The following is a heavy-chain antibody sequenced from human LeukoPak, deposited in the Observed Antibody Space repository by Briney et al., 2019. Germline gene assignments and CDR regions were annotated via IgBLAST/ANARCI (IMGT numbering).Heavy chain of an antibody. Sequence: PSETLSHTCTVRGGSISSSSYYRGWARHPPGEGLGWLGCIYYSGSIYYKPYLKSRVTISVDTSQNQFSLKLSPVTAADTAVYYCALVASDSSGYYILSVSWYFDLWGRGTMVTGSS. V-gene: IGHV4-39*01. CDR1: GGSISSSSYY. J-gene: IGHJ2*01. CDR2: IYYSGSI. D-gene: IGHD3-22*01. CDR3: ALVASDSSGYYILSVSWYFDL.